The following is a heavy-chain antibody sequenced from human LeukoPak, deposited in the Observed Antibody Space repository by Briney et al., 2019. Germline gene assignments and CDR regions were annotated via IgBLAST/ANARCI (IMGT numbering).Heavy chain of an antibody. CDR1: GFTVSLNY. CDR3: ARIAVRYYFDY. D-gene: IGHD6-19*01. Sequence: PGGSLRLSCAASGFTVSLNYMSWVRQAPGKGLEWVSVIYSGGSTYYADSVKGRFTISRDNSKNTVYLQMNSLRAEDTAVYYCARIAVRYYFDYWGQGTLVTVSS. J-gene: IGHJ4*02. CDR2: IYSGGST. V-gene: IGHV3-53*01.